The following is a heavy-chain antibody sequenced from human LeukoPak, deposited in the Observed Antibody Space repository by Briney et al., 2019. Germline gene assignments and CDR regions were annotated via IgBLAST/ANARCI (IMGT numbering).Heavy chain of an antibody. CDR3: ARGTADCSSTSCSIYYYYYYMDV. CDR1: GGTFSSYA. Sequence: SVKVSCKASGGTFSSYAISWVRQAPGQGLEWMGGIIPILGTANYAQKFQGRVTITTDESTSTAYMELSSLRSEDTAVYYCARGTADCSSTSCSIYYYYYYMDVWGKGTTVTVSS. CDR2: IIPILGTA. D-gene: IGHD2-2*01. V-gene: IGHV1-69*05. J-gene: IGHJ6*03.